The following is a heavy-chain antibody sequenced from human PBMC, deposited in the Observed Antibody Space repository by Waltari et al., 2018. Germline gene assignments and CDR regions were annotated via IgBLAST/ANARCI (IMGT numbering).Heavy chain of an antibody. Sequence: QVQLVESGGGVVQPGGSLRLSCAASGFTFSNHGIHWVRQAPGKWLSLVAFIWSDETNKHYADSVQGRFTSSRDNSKNTVFLQMNSLRTEDTAVYYCAKGPDSSGYYSNWFDPWGQGILVTVSS. CDR1: GFTFSNHG. D-gene: IGHD3-22*01. V-gene: IGHV3-30*02. CDR2: IWSDETNK. CDR3: AKGPDSSGYYSNWFDP. J-gene: IGHJ5*02.